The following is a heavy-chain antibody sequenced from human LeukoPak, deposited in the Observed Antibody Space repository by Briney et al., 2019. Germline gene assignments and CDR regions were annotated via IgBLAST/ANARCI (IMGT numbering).Heavy chain of an antibody. CDR1: GGSISSYF. CDR3: ARGGDSSGYSPLTC. J-gene: IGHJ4*02. CDR2: IYTSGST. D-gene: IGHD3-22*01. Sequence: SETLSLTCIVSGGSISSYFWSWIRQPAGKGLEWIGRIYTSGSTNYNPSLKSRVTISVDTSKNQFSLKLSSVTAADTAVYYCARGGDSSGYSPLTCWGQGTLVTVSS. V-gene: IGHV4-4*07.